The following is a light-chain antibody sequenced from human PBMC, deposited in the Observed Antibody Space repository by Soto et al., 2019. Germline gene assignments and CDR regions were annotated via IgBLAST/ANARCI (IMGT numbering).Light chain of an antibody. CDR1: QSISNW. J-gene: IGKJ2*01. V-gene: IGKV1-5*01. CDR3: KQYDTYYT. CDR2: DVS. Sequence: DIQMTQSPSTLSASVGDSLPITGRASQSISNWLAWYQQKPGKDPTLLIYDVSRLESGVPSRFSGSGSGTEFTLTINSLQPEDFATYYCKQYDTYYTFGQGNKVDIK.